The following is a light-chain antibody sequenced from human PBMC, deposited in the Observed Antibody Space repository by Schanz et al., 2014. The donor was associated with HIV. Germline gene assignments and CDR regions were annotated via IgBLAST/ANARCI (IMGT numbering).Light chain of an antibody. CDR3: QSYDNTLSGSVV. J-gene: IGLJ2*01. CDR2: DVS. CDR1: SSDVGGYNY. Sequence: QSALTQPASVSGSPGQSITISCTGTSSDVGGYNYVSWYQQHPGKAPKLMIYDVSNRPSGVSNRFSGSKSGNTASLTISGLQAEDEAFYYCQSYDNTLSGSVVFGGGTKVTVL. V-gene: IGLV2-14*01.